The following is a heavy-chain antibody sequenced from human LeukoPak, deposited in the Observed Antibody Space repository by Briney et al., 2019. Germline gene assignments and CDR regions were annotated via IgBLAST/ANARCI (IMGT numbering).Heavy chain of an antibody. J-gene: IGHJ5*02. D-gene: IGHD3-16*02. V-gene: IGHV4-59*01. CDR2: IYYSGST. CDR1: GGSISNYY. Sequence: SETLSLTCIVSGGSISNYYWSWVRQPPGKGLEWIGYIYYSGSTNYNPSLKSRVTISVDTSKNQFSLKLSSVTAADTAVYYCAGGALPSGYDYIWGSYRHNWFDPWGQGTLVTVSS. CDR3: AGGALPSGYDYIWGSYRHNWFDP.